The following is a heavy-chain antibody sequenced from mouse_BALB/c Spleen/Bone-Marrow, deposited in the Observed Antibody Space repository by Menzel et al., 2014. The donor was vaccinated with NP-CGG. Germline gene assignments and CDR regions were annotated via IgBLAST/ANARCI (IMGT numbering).Heavy chain of an antibody. V-gene: IGHV1-19*01. CDR2: VNPYNGGT. CDR3: ARWNYYGPTY. J-gene: IGHJ3*01. CDR1: GYTFTDYY. Sequence: EVKLQESGPELVKPGASVKMSCEASGYTFTDYYMDWVKLSPGENFEWVGRVNPYNGGTNYNQKFKDKATLTVDKSSSTAYMELNTLTSEDSAVYYCARWNYYGPTYWGQGTLVTVSA. D-gene: IGHD1-1*01.